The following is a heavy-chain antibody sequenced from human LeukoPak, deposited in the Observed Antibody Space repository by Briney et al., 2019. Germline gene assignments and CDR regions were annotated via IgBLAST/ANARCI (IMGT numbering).Heavy chain of an antibody. J-gene: IGHJ4*02. CDR1: GYTFTGYY. Sequence: ASVKVPCKASGYTFTGYYMHWVRQAPGQGLEWMGWINPNSGGTNYAQKFQGRVTMTRDTSISTAYMELSRLRSEDTAVYYCARSDCSSTSCPLPYWGQGTLVTVSS. CDR2: INPNSGGT. CDR3: ARSDCSSTSCPLPY. D-gene: IGHD2-2*01. V-gene: IGHV1-2*02.